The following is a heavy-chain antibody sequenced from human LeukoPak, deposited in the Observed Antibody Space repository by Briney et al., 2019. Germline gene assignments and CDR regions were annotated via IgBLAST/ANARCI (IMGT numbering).Heavy chain of an antibody. CDR2: IYTSGST. D-gene: IGHD4-17*01. J-gene: IGHJ3*02. Sequence: PSETLSLTCTVSGGSISSYYWSWIRQPPGKGLEWIGYIYTSGSTNYNPSLKSRVTISVDTSKNQFSLKLSSVTAADTAVYYCARHLYGDDAFDIWGQGTMVNVSS. CDR1: GGSISSYY. V-gene: IGHV4-4*09. CDR3: ARHLYGDDAFDI.